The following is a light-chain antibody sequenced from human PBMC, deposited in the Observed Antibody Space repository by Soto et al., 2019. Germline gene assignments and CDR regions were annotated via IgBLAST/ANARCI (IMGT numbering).Light chain of an antibody. CDR1: QEISNY. CDR3: QQYDHLPRT. CDR2: DAS. J-gene: IGKJ1*01. V-gene: IGKV1-33*01. Sequence: DIQMIQSPSSLSASVGDRVTITCQASQEISNYLNWYQQKPGKAPKLLIYDASNLDRGVPSRFSGRGSGTDFTVTISSLQPEDFAAYYCQQYDHLPRTFGRGTKVEIK.